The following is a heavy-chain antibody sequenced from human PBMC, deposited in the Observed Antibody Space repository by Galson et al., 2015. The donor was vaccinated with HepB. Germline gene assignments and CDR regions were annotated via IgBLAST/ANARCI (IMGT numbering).Heavy chain of an antibody. CDR1: TDTFNAYY. D-gene: IGHD1-26*01. CDR3: SQTDHYYCDA. J-gene: IGHJ5*02. V-gene: IGHV1-2*02. Sequence: SVKVSCKASTDTFNAYYIHWVRQAPGQGLEWLGWINPNSGVTNYEQTFQGKVTLTRARTLINDYMELNGQRSDDAAVYYCSQTDHYYCDAWREGTLVIVSS. CDR2: INPNSGVT.